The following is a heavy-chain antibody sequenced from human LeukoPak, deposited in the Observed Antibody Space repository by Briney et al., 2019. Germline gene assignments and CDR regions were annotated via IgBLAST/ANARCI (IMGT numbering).Heavy chain of an antibody. CDR1: GFTFSSYS. CDR2: ISSSSSTI. Sequence: GGSLRLSCAASGFTFSSYSMNWVRQAPGKGLEWVSYISSSSSTIYYANSVKGRFTISRDNAKNSPYLQMNSLRAEDTAVYYCAREAVPAARYYYMDVWGKGTTVTVSS. J-gene: IGHJ6*03. D-gene: IGHD2-2*01. CDR3: AREAVPAARYYYMDV. V-gene: IGHV3-48*01.